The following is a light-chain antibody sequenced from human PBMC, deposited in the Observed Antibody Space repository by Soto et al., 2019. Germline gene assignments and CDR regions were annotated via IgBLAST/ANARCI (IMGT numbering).Light chain of an antibody. CDR2: DAS. CDR1: QTVSTF. V-gene: IGKV3-11*01. CDR3: QQYNNWPFT. Sequence: EIVLTQSPDTLSLSPGERATLSCRASQTVSTFLAWYQQKPGQAPRLIVYDASKRAPGIPARFIGSGSGTDFTLTVSSLEPEDFAVYYCQQYNNWPFTFGQGTRLEIK. J-gene: IGKJ5*01.